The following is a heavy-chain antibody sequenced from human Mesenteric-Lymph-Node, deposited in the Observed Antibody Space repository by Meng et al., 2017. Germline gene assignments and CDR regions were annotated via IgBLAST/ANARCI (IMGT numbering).Heavy chain of an antibody. Sequence: QGHLQQWGAGQLKPSETLSLTCAVYGGSLSGFYWTWIRQPPGKGLEWIGEVNHSGSTNYNPSLKSRVTISVDTSKNQFSLKLSSVTAADTAVYYCARGLMITFGGVIVGHPWGQGTLVTVSS. CDR2: VNHSGST. V-gene: IGHV4-34*01. CDR1: GGSLSGFY. J-gene: IGHJ5*02. D-gene: IGHD3-16*02. CDR3: ARGLMITFGGVIVGHP.